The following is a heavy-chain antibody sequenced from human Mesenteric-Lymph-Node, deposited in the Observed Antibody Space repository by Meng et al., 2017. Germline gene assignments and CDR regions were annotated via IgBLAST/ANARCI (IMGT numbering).Heavy chain of an antibody. CDR3: GGDTGGAAFDI. CDR1: GGSFSGYY. V-gene: IGHV4-34*01. CDR2: INHSGST. D-gene: IGHD1-14*01. J-gene: IGHJ3*02. Sequence: SETLSLTCAVYGGSFSGYYWSWIRQPPGKGLEWIGEINHSGSTNYNPSLKSRVTISVDTSKNQFSLKLSSVTAADTAVYYCGGDTGGAAFDIWGQGTMVTVSS.